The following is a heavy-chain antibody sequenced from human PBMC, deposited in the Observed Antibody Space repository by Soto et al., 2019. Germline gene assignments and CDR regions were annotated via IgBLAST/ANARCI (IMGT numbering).Heavy chain of an antibody. CDR3: ATQDPPPAGAAGTLSPENYFDY. CDR2: IYSGGST. D-gene: IGHD6-13*01. Sequence: GGSLRLSCAASGFTVSSNYMSWVRQAPGKGLEWVSVIYSGGSTYYADSVKGRFTISRDNSKNTLYLQMNSLRAEDTAVYYCATQDPPPAGAAGTLSPENYFDYWGQGTLVTVS. CDR1: GFTVSSNY. J-gene: IGHJ4*02. V-gene: IGHV3-66*01.